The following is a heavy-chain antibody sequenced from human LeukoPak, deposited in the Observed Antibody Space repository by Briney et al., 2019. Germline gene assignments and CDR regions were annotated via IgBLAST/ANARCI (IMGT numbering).Heavy chain of an antibody. D-gene: IGHD3-10*01. CDR2: INHSGST. V-gene: IGHV4-34*01. CDR1: GGSFSGYY. CDR3: AKSNGYGLVDI. Sequence: TSETLSLTCAVYGGSFSGYYWSWIRQPPGKGLEWIGEINHSGSTNYNPSLKSRVTISVDTSKNQFSLKLNSVTAADTAVYYCAKSNGYGLVDIWGQGTMVTVSS. J-gene: IGHJ3*02.